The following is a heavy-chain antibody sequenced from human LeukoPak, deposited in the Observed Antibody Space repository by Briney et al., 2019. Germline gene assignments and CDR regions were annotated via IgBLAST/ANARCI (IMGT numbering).Heavy chain of an antibody. CDR3: AKGGVSSGWYDVGKYYFDY. V-gene: IGHV3-23*01. J-gene: IGHJ4*02. CDR2: ISGSGGST. Sequence: GGSLRLSCAASGFTFSSYAMSWVRQAPGKGLEWVSAISGSGGSTYYADSVKGRFTISRDNSKNTLYLQMNSLRAEDTAVYYCAKGGVSSGWYDVGKYYFDYWGQGTLVTVSS. CDR1: GFTFSSYA. D-gene: IGHD6-19*01.